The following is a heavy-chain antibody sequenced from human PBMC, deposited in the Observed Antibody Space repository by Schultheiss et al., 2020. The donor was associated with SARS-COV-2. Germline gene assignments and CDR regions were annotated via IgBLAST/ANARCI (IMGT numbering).Heavy chain of an antibody. CDR2: IFSNDEK. V-gene: IGHV2-26*01. CDR1: GFSLSNARMG. CDR3: ARISLYYDYVWGSYRMGGGKYYFDY. J-gene: IGHJ4*02. D-gene: IGHD3-16*02. Sequence: SGPTLVKPTETLTLTCTVSGFSLSNARMGVSWIRQPPGKALEWLAHIFSNDEKSYSTSLKSRLTISKDTSKSQVVLTMTNMDPVDTATYYCARISLYYDYVWGSYRMGGGKYYFDYWGQGTLVTVSS.